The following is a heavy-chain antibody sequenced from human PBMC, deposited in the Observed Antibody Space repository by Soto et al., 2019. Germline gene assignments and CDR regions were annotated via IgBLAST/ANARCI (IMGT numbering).Heavy chain of an antibody. V-gene: IGHV1-3*01. CDR1: GDAFTVYV. D-gene: IGHD2-21*01. CDR3: ATDGDSADYGY. J-gene: IGHJ4*02. CDR2: INAGNGDT. Sequence: GAAVKVSCKASGDAFTVYVMHWVRQAPGQRLEWMGWINAGNGDTNYAQKFQGRVTITADESTSTAYMEVTTLRSEDTAVYYCATDGDSADYGYWGQGTLVTVSS.